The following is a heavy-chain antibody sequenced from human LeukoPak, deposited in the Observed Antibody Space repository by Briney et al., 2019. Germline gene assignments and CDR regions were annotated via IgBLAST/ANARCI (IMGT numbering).Heavy chain of an antibody. CDR1: GYTFTSYE. V-gene: IGHV1-2*02. D-gene: IGHD4-17*01. Sequence: ASVKVSCKAAGYTFTSYEINWVRQATGQGLEWMGWINPNSGGTNYAQKFQGRVTMTRDTSISTAYMELSRLRSDDTAVYYCARDRTVENVPRYYYYMDVWGKGTTVTVSS. J-gene: IGHJ6*03. CDR2: INPNSGGT. CDR3: ARDRTVENVPRYYYYMDV.